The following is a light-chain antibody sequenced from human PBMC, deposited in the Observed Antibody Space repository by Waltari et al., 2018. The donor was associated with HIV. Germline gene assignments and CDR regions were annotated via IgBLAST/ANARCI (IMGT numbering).Light chain of an antibody. Sequence: EIVLTQSPGTLSLSPGERATLSCRASQSVRGIYLSWFQQKPGQAPRLLIYGASTRAAGIPDRFSGSGSGTDFSLTISTLQADDVAVYYCQQFYGAPLTFGQGTKVEI. V-gene: IGKV3-20*01. CDR1: QSVRGIY. J-gene: IGKJ1*01. CDR2: GAS. CDR3: QQFYGAPLT.